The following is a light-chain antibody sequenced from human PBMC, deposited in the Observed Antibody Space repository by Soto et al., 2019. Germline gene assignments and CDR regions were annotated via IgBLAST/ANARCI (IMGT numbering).Light chain of an antibody. CDR3: QQCGEWPST. CDR1: QSVDRY. V-gene: IGKV3-11*01. CDR2: DAY. Sequence: EVVLTQSPDTLSLSPGETATLSCRASQSVDRYVACYQQKIAQAPRLLIYDAYTRATAVGARFTGSGSATDFSLTITSLEPEDFAVYLCQQCGEWPSTFGPGTKVEMK. J-gene: IGKJ2*02.